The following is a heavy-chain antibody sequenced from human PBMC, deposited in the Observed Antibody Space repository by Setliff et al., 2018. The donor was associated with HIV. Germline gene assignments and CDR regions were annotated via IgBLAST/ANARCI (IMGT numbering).Heavy chain of an antibody. Sequence: GGSLRLSCAASGFTFSSYGMHWVRQAPGKGLEWVAVIWYDGSNKYYADSVKGRFTISRDNSKNTLYLQMNSLRAEDTAVYYCASHHSADIYYSYYGMDVWGQGTTVTVSS. V-gene: IGHV3-33*01. CDR1: GFTFSSYG. J-gene: IGHJ6*02. D-gene: IGHD6-13*01. CDR3: ASHHSADIYYSYYGMDV. CDR2: IWYDGSNK.